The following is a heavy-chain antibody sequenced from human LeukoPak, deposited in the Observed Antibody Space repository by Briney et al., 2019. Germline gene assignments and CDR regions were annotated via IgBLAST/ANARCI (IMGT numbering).Heavy chain of an antibody. Sequence: PSETLSLTCTISGGSISRYSWSWIRQPPGKGLEWIGYIYSSGTTKFNPSLKSRATISVDTSKNQLSLKLSSVSAADTTVYYCARRMPGAQLAKYVAYYFDHWGQGTLVTVSS. CDR3: ARRMPGAQLAKYVAYYFDH. J-gene: IGHJ4*02. CDR1: GGSISRYS. V-gene: IGHV4-4*09. CDR2: IYSSGTT. D-gene: IGHD2-2*01.